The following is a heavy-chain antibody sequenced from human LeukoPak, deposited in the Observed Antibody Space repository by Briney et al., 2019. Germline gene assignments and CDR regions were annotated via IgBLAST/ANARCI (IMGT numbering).Heavy chain of an antibody. CDR2: IYYSGST. V-gene: IGHV4-39*01. CDR3: ASPALTYYDTLTGYHFDY. Sequence: SETLSLTCTVSGGSISSSSYYWGWIRQPPGKGLEWIGSIYYSGSTYYNPSLKSRVTISVDTSKNQFSLKLSSVTAADTAVYYCASPALTYYDTLTGYHFDYWGQGTLVTVSS. J-gene: IGHJ4*02. D-gene: IGHD3-9*01. CDR1: GGSISSSSYY.